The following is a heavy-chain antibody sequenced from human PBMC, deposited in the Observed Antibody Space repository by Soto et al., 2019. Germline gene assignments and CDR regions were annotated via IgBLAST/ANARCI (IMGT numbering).Heavy chain of an antibody. CDR3: ARVPYDPRAYYFDY. J-gene: IGHJ4*02. CDR2: INSDGSST. V-gene: IGHV3-74*01. Sequence: LXLSCAASGFTFSSYWMHWVRQAPGKGLVWVSRINSDGSSTSYADSVKGRFTISRDNAKNTLYLQMNSLRAEDTAVYYCARVPYDPRAYYFDYWGQGSLVTVSS. D-gene: IGHD5-12*01. CDR1: GFTFSSYW.